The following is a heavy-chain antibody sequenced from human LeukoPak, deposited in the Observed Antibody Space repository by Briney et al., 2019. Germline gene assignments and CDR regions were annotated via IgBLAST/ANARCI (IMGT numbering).Heavy chain of an antibody. CDR1: GFTFNTYA. CDR2: IWYDGSKK. V-gene: IGHV3-33*01. D-gene: IGHD2-8*02. Sequence: GGSLRLSCAASGFTFNTYAMHWVRQAPGEGLEWMAIIWYDGSKKEYADSVKGRFTVSRDNSKNTLDMQMNSLRAEDTAVYYCARGSCTGDNRRPYYYYGMDVWGQGTTVTVSS. CDR3: ARGSCTGDNRRPYYYYGMDV. J-gene: IGHJ6*02.